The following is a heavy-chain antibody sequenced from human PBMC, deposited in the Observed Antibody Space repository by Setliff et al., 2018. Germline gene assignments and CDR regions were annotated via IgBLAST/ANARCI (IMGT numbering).Heavy chain of an antibody. CDR1: GFTFSNYY. D-gene: IGHD3-16*01. CDR3: ARGWGGMDV. CDR2: IHDSGNPT. V-gene: IGHV3-11*04. J-gene: IGHJ6*02. Sequence: PGGSLRLSCAASGFTFSNYYMTWIRQAPGKGLEWISYIHDSGNPTYYADSVKGRFTVSRDNAKNSLSLQMNSLRPEDTALYYCARGWGGMDVWGQGTTVTVSS.